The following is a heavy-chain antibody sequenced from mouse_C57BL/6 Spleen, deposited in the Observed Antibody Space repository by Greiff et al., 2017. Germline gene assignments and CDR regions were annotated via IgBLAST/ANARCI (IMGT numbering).Heavy chain of an antibody. D-gene: IGHD4-1*01. CDR3: ARSRTGYYFDY. V-gene: IGHV1-54*01. J-gene: IGHJ2*01. Sequence: QVHVKQSGAELVRPGTSVKVSCKASGYAFTDYLIEWVKQRPGQGLEWIGVINPGSGGTNYNEKFKGKATLTAEKSSSTAYMQLSSLTSEDSAVYFCARSRTGYYFDYWGQGTTLTVSS. CDR2: INPGSGGT. CDR1: GYAFTDYL.